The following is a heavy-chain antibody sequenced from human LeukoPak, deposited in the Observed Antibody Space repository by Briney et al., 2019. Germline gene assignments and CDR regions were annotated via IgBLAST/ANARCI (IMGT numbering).Heavy chain of an antibody. CDR2: ISAYNGNT. Sequence: ASVKVSCKASGYTFTSYGISWVRQAPGQEREWMGWISAYNGNTNYAQKLQGRVTMTTDTSTSTAYVELRSLRSDDTAVYYCARVRGRYFDYWGQGTLVTVSS. D-gene: IGHD4-17*01. J-gene: IGHJ4*02. V-gene: IGHV1-18*01. CDR3: ARVRGRYFDY. CDR1: GYTFTSYG.